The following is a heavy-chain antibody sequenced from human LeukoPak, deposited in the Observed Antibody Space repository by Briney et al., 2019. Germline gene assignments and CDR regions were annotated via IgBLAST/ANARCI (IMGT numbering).Heavy chain of an antibody. D-gene: IGHD2-2*02. CDR1: GFSFSTSE. V-gene: IGHV3-48*03. CDR2: ISSTGSTT. J-gene: IGHJ2*01. Sequence: GGSLRLSCAASGFSFSTSEMNWVRQAPGKGLEWVASISSTGSTTYYADPVQGRFTISRDNAKTSLYLQMSSLRVEDTATYFCARDSDSAIPYCYFDLWGRGTLVTVS. CDR3: ARDSDSAIPYCYFDL.